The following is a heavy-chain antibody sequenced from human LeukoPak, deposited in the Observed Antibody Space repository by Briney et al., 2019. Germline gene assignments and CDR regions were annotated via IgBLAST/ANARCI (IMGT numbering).Heavy chain of an antibody. D-gene: IGHD2-2*01. V-gene: IGHV1-69*05. CDR1: GGTFSSYA. Sequence: ASVKVSCKASGGTFSSYAISWVRQAPGQGLEWMGGIIPIFGTANYAQKFQGRVTITTDESTSTAYMELSSLRSEDTAVYYCARDGAPYCSSTSCYPLREGRFDYWGQGTLVTVSS. J-gene: IGHJ4*02. CDR3: ARDGAPYCSSTSCYPLREGRFDY. CDR2: IIPIFGTA.